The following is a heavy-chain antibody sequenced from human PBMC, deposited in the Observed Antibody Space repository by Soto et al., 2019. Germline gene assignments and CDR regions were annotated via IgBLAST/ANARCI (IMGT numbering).Heavy chain of an antibody. CDR2: TIPILAIT. Sequence: QVQLVQSGAVVKKPGSSMKVSCTTLGDTFSTYPITWVRQAPGQGLEWMGRTIPILAITDYAQKFQGRVTITADRSTTTAYMELSSLNFEDTAVYYCARGGDGSGSESVFDIWGQGTMVTFSS. CDR1: GDTFSTYP. CDR3: ARGGDGSGSESVFDI. J-gene: IGHJ3*02. D-gene: IGHD3-22*01. V-gene: IGHV1-69*02.